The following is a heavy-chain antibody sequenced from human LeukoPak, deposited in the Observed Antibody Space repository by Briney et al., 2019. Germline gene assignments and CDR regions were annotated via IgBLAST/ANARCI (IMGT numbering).Heavy chain of an antibody. CDR3: APLGRYDILTGEDN. Sequence: PGGSLRLSCAASGFTLSNFWMTWVRQAPGKGLEWVTNIRGDGREQNYVASVKGRFTISRDNSKNTLYLQMNSLRAEDTVVYYCAPLGRYDILTGEDNWGQGTLVTVSS. CDR2: IRGDGREQ. V-gene: IGHV3-7*03. J-gene: IGHJ4*02. CDR1: GFTLSNFW. D-gene: IGHD3-9*01.